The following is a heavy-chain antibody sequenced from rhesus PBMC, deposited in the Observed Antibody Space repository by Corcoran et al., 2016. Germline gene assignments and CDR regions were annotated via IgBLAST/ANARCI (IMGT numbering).Heavy chain of an antibody. CDR2: SSGSGGST. Sequence: QLQLQESGPGLVKPSETLSLTCAVSGGSISSNYWSWIRQPPGKGLDWIGRSSGSGGSTDYNPAINSRVTISTDTSKNQFALKLSSGTAADTAVYYCARAGGNPYYFDYWGQGVLVTVSS. D-gene: IGHD5-24*01. CDR3: ARAGGNPYYFDY. J-gene: IGHJ4*01. V-gene: IGHV4-173*01. CDR1: GGSISSNY.